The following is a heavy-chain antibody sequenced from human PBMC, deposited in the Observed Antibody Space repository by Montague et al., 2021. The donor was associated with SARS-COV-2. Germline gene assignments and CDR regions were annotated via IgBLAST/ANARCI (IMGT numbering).Heavy chain of an antibody. D-gene: IGHD3-10*01. V-gene: IGHV4-4*02. CDR3: ASRGAGWIGSNPERFHY. J-gene: IGHJ4*02. CDR1: GASISSSNW. Sequence: SETLSLTCAVSGASISSSNWWSWVRQPPGKGLDWIGEIYHSGSTNYNPSLKSRVTISVDKSKNQFSLKLSSVTAADTAVYYCASRGAGWIGSNPERFHYWGQGTLVTVSS. CDR2: IYHSGST.